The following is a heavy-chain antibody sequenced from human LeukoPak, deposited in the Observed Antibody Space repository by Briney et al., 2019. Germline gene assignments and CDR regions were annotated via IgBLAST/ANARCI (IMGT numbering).Heavy chain of an antibody. CDR1: EFTFSIYA. CDR2: VRTSSGTT. Sequence: GGSLRLSCTASEFTFSIYAMSWVRHAPGKGLEWVSTVRTSSGTTYYADSVKGRFTISRDNSKNTLFLQMNSLRVEDTAVYYCAKGGTGSTDWFDPWGRGTLVTVSS. J-gene: IGHJ5*02. D-gene: IGHD1-7*01. V-gene: IGHV3-23*01. CDR3: AKGGTGSTDWFDP.